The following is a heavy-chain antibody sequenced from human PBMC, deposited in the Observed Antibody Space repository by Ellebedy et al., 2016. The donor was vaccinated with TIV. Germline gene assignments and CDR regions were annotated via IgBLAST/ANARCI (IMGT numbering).Heavy chain of an antibody. D-gene: IGHD6-19*01. CDR1: GFTFNNYA. CDR2: ISYDGSDK. J-gene: IGHJ2*01. CDR3: ARAGSSGWEAYFDL. V-gene: IGHV3-30*04. Sequence: GESLKISCAASGFTFNNYAMHWVRQAPGKGLEWVAVISYDGSDKYYADSVKGRFTISRDNSKDTLYLQMNSLRAEDTAVYYCARAGSSGWEAYFDLWGRGTLVTVSS.